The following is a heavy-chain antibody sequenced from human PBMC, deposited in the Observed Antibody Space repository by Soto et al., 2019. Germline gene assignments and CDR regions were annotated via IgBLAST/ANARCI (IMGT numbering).Heavy chain of an antibody. V-gene: IGHV3-30-3*01. CDR2: ISYDGSNR. J-gene: IGHJ4*02. CDR1: GFTFSNYA. CDR3: ARDQGVGAQAGCDS. Sequence: QVQLVESGGGVVQPGRSLRLSCAASGFTFSNYAMHWVRQAPGKGLEWVALISYDGSNRNYADSVKGRFTISRDNSKNPLYLQMNSLRTEDTAVYYGARDQGVGAQAGCDSWGQGTLVTVSS. D-gene: IGHD3-16*01.